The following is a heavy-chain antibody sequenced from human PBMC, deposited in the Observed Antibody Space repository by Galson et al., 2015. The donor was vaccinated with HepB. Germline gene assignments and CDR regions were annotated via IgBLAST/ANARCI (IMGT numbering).Heavy chain of an antibody. J-gene: IGHJ4*02. V-gene: IGHV5-10-1*01. CDR2: IDPSDSYT. Sequence: QSGAEVKKPGESLKISCKVSGYSFTSYWITWVRQMPGKGLEWMGRIDPSDSYTDYSPSFRGHVTISTDKSISTAYLQWSSLKASDTAIYYCARGGGGYKYEVNYWGQGTLVTVSS. D-gene: IGHD5-24*01. CDR1: GYSFTSYW. CDR3: ARGGGGYKYEVNY.